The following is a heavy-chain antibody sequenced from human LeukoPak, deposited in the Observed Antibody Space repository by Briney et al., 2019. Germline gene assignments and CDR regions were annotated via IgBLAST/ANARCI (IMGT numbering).Heavy chain of an antibody. Sequence: GGSLRLSCAASGFTVSSNYMSWVRQAPGKGLEWVAVISYDGSNKYYADSVKGRFTISRDNSKNTLYLQMNSLRAEDTAVYYCARPYNSGWYDAFDIWGQGTMVTVSS. V-gene: IGHV3-30-3*01. CDR3: ARPYNSGWYDAFDI. J-gene: IGHJ3*02. D-gene: IGHD6-19*01. CDR2: ISYDGSNK. CDR1: GFTVSSNY.